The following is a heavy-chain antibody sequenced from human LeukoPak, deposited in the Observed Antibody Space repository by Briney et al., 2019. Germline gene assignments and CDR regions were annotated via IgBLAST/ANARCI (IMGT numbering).Heavy chain of an antibody. CDR3: AKVGSVVIPATAGGHY. CDR1: GFTFNNYA. J-gene: IGHJ4*02. V-gene: IGHV3-23*01. D-gene: IGHD2-2*01. CDR2: VSSNGGST. Sequence: GGSLRLSCAASGFTFNNYAMSWVRQAPGKGLEWLSTVSSNGGSTYYADSVKGRFIISRDNSKNTLSLQMNSLRAEDTAVYYCAKVGSVVIPATAGGHYWGQGTLVTVSS.